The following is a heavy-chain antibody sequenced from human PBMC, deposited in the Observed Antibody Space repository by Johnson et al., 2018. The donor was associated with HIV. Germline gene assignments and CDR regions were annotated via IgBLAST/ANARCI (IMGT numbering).Heavy chain of an antibody. CDR2: IGTAGDT. J-gene: IGHJ3*02. V-gene: IGHV3-13*01. CDR3: ASGRDSSGFNDAFDI. Sequence: VQLVESGGGLVQPGGSLRLSCAASGFTFSSYDMHWVHQATGKGLEWVSAIGTAGDTYYPGSVKGRFTISRENAKNSLYLQMNSLRAGDQAVYYCASGRDSSGFNDAFDIWGQGTMVTVSS. CDR1: GFTFSSYD. D-gene: IGHD3-22*01.